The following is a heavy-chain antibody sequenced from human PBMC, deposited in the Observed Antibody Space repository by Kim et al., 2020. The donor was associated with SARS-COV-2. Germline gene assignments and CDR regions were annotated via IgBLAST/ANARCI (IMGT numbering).Heavy chain of an antibody. V-gene: IGHV1-46*03. CDR3: ATTVTPYYYYGMDV. D-gene: IGHD4-17*01. J-gene: IGHJ6*02. Sequence: AQKFQGRVTMTTDTSTSTVYMELSSLRSEDTAVYYCATTVTPYYYYGMDVWGQGTTVTVSS.